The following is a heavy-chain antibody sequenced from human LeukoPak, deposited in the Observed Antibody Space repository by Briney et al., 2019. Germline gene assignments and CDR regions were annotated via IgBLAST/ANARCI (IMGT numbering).Heavy chain of an antibody. J-gene: IGHJ4*02. D-gene: IGHD6-13*01. V-gene: IGHV3-23*01. CDR1: GFTFNTNA. Sequence: GGSLRLSCAASGFTFNTNAMSWVRQAPGKGLEWVSGISAGGGDRWYPDSVKGRFTISRDDSKNTLFLQMNSLTVEDTAIYYCAKDAAGPEYWGQGTRVTVSS. CDR3: AKDAAGPEY. CDR2: ISAGGGDR.